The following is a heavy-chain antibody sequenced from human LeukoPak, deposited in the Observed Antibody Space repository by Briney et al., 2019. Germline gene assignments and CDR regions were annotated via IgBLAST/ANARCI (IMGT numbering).Heavy chain of an antibody. Sequence: HPGGSLRLSCAASGFTFSSYGMSWVRQAPGKGLEWVSAISGSGGSTYYADSVKGRFTISRDNSKNTLYLQMNSLRAEDTAVYYCAKPNQPGIAAPANWFDPWGQGTLVTVSS. CDR1: GFTFSSYG. V-gene: IGHV3-23*01. J-gene: IGHJ5*02. CDR3: AKPNQPGIAAPANWFDP. D-gene: IGHD6-25*01. CDR2: ISGSGGST.